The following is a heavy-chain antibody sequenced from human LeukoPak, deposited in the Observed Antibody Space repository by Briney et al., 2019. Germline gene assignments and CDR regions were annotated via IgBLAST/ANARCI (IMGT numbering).Heavy chain of an antibody. V-gene: IGHV3-21*04. Sequence: GGSLRLSCAASGFTFSSYSMNWVRQAPGKGLEWVSSISSSSSYIYYADSVKGRFTISRDNSKNTVYLQMNSLRDEDTAVYYCAKGAGGSYGLYYFDYWGQGTLVTVSS. J-gene: IGHJ4*02. D-gene: IGHD5-24*01. CDR1: GFTFSSYS. CDR3: AKGAGGSYGLYYFDY. CDR2: ISSSSSYI.